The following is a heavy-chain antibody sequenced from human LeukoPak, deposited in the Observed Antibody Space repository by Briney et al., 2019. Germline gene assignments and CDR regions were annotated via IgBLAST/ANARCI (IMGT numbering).Heavy chain of an antibody. CDR2: IYYSGST. CDR1: GGSVSSGSYY. D-gene: IGHD3-9*01. CDR3: ARAEYYDILTGSLPIDY. J-gene: IGHJ4*02. Sequence: SETLSPTCTVSGGSVSSGSYYWSWIRQPPGKGLEWIGYIYYSGSTNYNPSLKSRVTISVDTSKNQFSLKLSSVTAADTAVYYCARAEYYDILTGSLPIDYWGQGTLVTVSS. V-gene: IGHV4-61*01.